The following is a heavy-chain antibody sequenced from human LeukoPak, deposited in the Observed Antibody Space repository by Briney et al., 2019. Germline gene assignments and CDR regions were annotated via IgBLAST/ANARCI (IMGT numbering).Heavy chain of an antibody. J-gene: IGHJ3*02. Sequence: HPGGSLRLSCAASGFTFSSYAMHWVRQAPGKGLEWVAVMSYGGSNKYYADSVKGRFSISRDNSKNTLYLQMISLRAEDTAMYYCARDGLDGDYGRDPFDIWGQGTMVIVSS. D-gene: IGHD4-17*01. CDR1: GFTFSSYA. V-gene: IGHV3-30-3*01. CDR3: ARDGLDGDYGRDPFDI. CDR2: MSYGGSNK.